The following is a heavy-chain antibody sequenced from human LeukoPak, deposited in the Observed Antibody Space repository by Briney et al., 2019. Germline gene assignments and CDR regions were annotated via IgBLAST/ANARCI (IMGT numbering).Heavy chain of an antibody. J-gene: IGHJ6*02. CDR2: IYSGGST. V-gene: IGHV3-53*04. D-gene: IGHD2-2*01. Sequence: GGSLRLSCAASGFTVSSNYMSWVRQAPGKGLEWVSVIYSGGSTYYADSVKGRFTISRHNSKNTLYLQMNSLRAEDTAVYYCARLTRYCSSTSCYLRDYCYYGMDVWGQGTTVTVSS. CDR3: ARLTRYCSSTSCYLRDYCYYGMDV. CDR1: GFTVSSNY.